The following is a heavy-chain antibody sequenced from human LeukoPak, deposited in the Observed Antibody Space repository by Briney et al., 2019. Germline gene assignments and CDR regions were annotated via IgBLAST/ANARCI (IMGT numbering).Heavy chain of an antibody. CDR3: AKAKSSSWYGLYYFDY. Sequence: GGSLRLSCAASGFTFSSYGMHWVRQAPGKGLEWVAVISYDGSNKYYADSVKGRFTISRDNSKNTLYLQMNSLRAEDTAVYYCAKAKSSSWYGLYYFDYWGQGTLVTVSS. J-gene: IGHJ4*02. CDR1: GFTFSSYG. CDR2: ISYDGSNK. V-gene: IGHV3-30*18. D-gene: IGHD6-13*01.